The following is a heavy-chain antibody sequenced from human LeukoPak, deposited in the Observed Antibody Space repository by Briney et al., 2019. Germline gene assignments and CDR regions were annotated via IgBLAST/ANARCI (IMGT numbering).Heavy chain of an antibody. D-gene: IGHD3-10*01. Sequence: PGGSLRLSCAASGFTFSSYWMSWVRQAPGKGLEWVANIKQDGSEKYYVDSVRGRFTISRDNAKNSLYLQMNSLRAEDTAVYYCARDREATIGSGSAFDIWGQGTMVTVSS. CDR3: ARDREATIGSGSAFDI. CDR1: GFTFSSYW. J-gene: IGHJ3*02. CDR2: IKQDGSEK. V-gene: IGHV3-7*01.